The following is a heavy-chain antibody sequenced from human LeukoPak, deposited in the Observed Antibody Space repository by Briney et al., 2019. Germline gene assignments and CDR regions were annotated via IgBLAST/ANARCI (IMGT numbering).Heavy chain of an antibody. D-gene: IGHD3-22*01. J-gene: IGHJ3*02. CDR2: IYYSGST. CDR3: ARGRLYYYDSSGLSPTYINAFDI. V-gene: IGHV4-59*01. Sequence: SETLSLTCTVSGGSISSYYWSWIRQPPGKGLEWIGYIYYSGSTNYNPSLKSRVTISVDTSKNQFSLKLSSVTAADTAVYYCARGRLYYYDSSGLSPTYINAFDIWGQGTMVTVSS. CDR1: GGSISSYY.